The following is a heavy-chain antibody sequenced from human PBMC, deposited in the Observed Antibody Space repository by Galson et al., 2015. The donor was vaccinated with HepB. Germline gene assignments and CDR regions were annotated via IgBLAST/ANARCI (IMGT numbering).Heavy chain of an antibody. CDR3: EGRPNSNRDY. Sequence: SLRLSCAASGFTVSSNYMSWVRQAPGKGLEWVSIIYSAGSTYYADSVRGRFTISRDNSKNTLFLQMNSLRAEDTAVYYCEGRPNSNRDYWGQGTLVTVSS. V-gene: IGHV3-53*01. J-gene: IGHJ4*02. D-gene: IGHD6-13*01. CDR2: IYSAGST. CDR1: GFTVSSNY.